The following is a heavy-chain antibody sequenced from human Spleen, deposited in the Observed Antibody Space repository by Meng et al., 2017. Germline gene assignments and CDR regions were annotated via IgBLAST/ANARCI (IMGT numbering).Heavy chain of an antibody. V-gene: IGHV4-34*01. J-gene: IGHJ4*02. CDR2: INHSGST. D-gene: IGHD4-11*01. CDR3: ARGPTTMAHDFDY. CDR1: GGSFSDYY. Sequence: QVQLQQWRAGLLKLSAPLSRTSVGSGGSFSDYYWSWIRQPPGKGLEWIGEINHSGSTNYNPSLESRATISVDTSQNNLSLKLSSVTAADSAVYYCARGPTTMAHDFDYWGQGTLVTVSS.